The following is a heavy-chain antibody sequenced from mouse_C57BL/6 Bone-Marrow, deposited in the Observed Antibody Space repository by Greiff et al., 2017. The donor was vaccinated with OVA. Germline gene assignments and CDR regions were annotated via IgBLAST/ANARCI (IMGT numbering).Heavy chain of an antibody. CDR1: GFTFSSYA. V-gene: IGHV5-4*01. Sequence: EAKVVESGGGLVKPGGSLKLSCAASGFTFSSYAMSWVRQTPEKRLEWVATISDGGSYTYYPDNVKGRFTISRDNAKNNLYLQMSHLKSEDTAMYYCARDGYYGSSLYAMDYWGQGTSVTVSS. CDR3: ARDGYYGSSLYAMDY. J-gene: IGHJ4*01. CDR2: ISDGGSYT. D-gene: IGHD1-1*01.